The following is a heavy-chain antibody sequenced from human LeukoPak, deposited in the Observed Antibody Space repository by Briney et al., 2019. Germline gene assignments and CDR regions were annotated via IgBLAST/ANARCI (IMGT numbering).Heavy chain of an antibody. D-gene: IGHD5-12*01. CDR3: ARVAGGGYDSLYFDY. CDR1: GYTFTMYY. CDR2: ISAYNGNT. J-gene: IGHJ4*02. V-gene: IGHV1-18*04. Sequence: GASVKVSCKASGYTFTMYYIHWVRQAPGQGLEWMGWISAYNGNTNYAQKLQGRVTMTTDTSTSTAYMELRSLRSDDTAVYYCARVAGGGYDSLYFDYWGQGTLVTVSS.